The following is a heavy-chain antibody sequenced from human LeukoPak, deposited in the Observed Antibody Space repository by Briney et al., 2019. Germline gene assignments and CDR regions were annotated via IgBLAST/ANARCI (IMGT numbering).Heavy chain of an antibody. CDR1: GFTFSSYS. Sequence: PGGSLRLSCAVSGFTFSSYSMNWVRLAPGKGLEWVSSISSSSSYIYYADSVKGRFTISRDNAKNSLYLQMNSLRAEDTAVYYCARVPIAAAGDAFDIWGQGTMVTVSS. D-gene: IGHD6-13*01. CDR3: ARVPIAAAGDAFDI. J-gene: IGHJ3*02. CDR2: ISSSSSYI. V-gene: IGHV3-21*01.